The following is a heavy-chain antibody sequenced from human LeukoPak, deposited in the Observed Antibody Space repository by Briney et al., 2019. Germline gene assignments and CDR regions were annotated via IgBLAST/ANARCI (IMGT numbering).Heavy chain of an antibody. J-gene: IGHJ5*02. Sequence: SETLSLTCTVSAYSIRGGYFWGWIRQPPGKGLEWIASIYHSGSTYYNPSLKSRVTISVDTSKNQFSLKLTSVTAADTAVYYCARVLYYDVLTGYYINGWFDPWGQGTLVTVSS. V-gene: IGHV4-38-2*02. D-gene: IGHD3-9*01. CDR1: AYSIRGGYF. CDR3: ARVLYYDVLTGYYINGWFDP. CDR2: IYHSGST.